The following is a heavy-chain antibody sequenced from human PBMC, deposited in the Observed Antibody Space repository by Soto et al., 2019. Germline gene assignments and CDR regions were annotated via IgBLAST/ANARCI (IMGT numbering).Heavy chain of an antibody. V-gene: IGHV3-23*01. CDR3: ARRTSGWYLDY. J-gene: IGHJ4*02. CDR2: ISGSDGST. D-gene: IGHD6-19*01. Sequence: EVQLLESGGGLVQPGGSLRLSCAASGFTFSSYAMSWVRQAPGKGLEWVSVISGSDGSTYYADSVKGRFTISRDNSKHTLYLQMNSLRAEDTVVYYCARRTSGWYLDYWGQGTLVTVSS. CDR1: GFTFSSYA.